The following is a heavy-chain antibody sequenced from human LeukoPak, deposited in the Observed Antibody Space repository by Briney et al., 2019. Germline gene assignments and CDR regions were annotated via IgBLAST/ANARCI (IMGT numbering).Heavy chain of an antibody. J-gene: IGHJ4*02. CDR2: NSASGETT. D-gene: IGHD5-12*01. CDR1: GFTFSTYA. V-gene: IGHV3-23*01. Sequence: GGSLRLSCAASGFTFSTYAMSWVRQAPGKGLEWVSGNSASGETTYYADSVKGRFTISRDNSKNTLHLQMNSLRVEDAAVYYCAKAPVGWLRPLDYWGQGTLVTVSS. CDR3: AKAPVGWLRPLDY.